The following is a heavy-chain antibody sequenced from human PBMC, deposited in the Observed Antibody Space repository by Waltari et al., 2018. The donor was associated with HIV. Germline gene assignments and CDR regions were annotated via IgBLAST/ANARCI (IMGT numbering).Heavy chain of an antibody. J-gene: IGHJ4*02. V-gene: IGHV3-21*01. CDR1: GFTFSSYS. CDR2: ISSSSYI. D-gene: IGHD6-13*01. Sequence: EVQLVESGGGLVKPGGSLRLSCAASGFTFSSYSMNWVRQAPGKGLEWVSSISSSSYIYYADSVKGRFTISRDNAKNSLYLQMNSRRAEDTAVYYCAREAAGAEGYFDYWGQGTLVTVSS. CDR3: AREAAGAEGYFDY.